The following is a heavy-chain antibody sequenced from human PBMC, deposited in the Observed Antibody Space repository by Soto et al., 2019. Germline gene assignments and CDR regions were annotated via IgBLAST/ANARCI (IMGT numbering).Heavy chain of an antibody. J-gene: IGHJ4*02. CDR2: ISGSGGST. Sequence: EVQLLESGGGLVQPGGSLRLSCAASGFTFSSYAMSWVRQAPGKGLEWVSAISGSGGSTYYADSVKGRFTISRDNSKTTLYLQMHSLRAEYTDVYYCAKVLLWCGELSLGDCYFDYWGQGTLVTVSS. CDR3: AKVLLWCGELSLGDCYFDY. V-gene: IGHV3-23*01. D-gene: IGHD3-10*01. CDR1: GFTFSSYA.